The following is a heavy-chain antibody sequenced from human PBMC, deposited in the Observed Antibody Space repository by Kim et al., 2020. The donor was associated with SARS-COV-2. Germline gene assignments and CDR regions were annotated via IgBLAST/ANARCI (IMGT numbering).Heavy chain of an antibody. Sequence: GGSLRLSCAASGFTFSGYWMDWVRQSPGKGLLWVSRINFDGTATTYADSVRGRFTISRDNAKNTLYLQMNSLRAEDTAVYYCARPDSTGWYHYFDSWGQG. D-gene: IGHD6-19*01. CDR3: ARPDSTGWYHYFDS. CDR1: GFTFSGYW. V-gene: IGHV3-74*01. J-gene: IGHJ4*02. CDR2: INFDGTAT.